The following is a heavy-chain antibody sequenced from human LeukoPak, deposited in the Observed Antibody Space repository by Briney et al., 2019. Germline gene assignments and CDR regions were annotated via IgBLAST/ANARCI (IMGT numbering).Heavy chain of an antibody. V-gene: IGHV4-59*08. Sequence: SETLSLTCIVSGGSISSYYWSWIRQPPGKGLEWIGYIYYSGSTNYNPSLKSRVTISVDTSKNQFSLKLSSVTAADTAVYYCASIGDYHWYFDLWGRGTLVTVSS. CDR3: ASIGDYHWYFDL. CDR1: GGSISSYY. J-gene: IGHJ2*01. D-gene: IGHD4-17*01. CDR2: IYYSGST.